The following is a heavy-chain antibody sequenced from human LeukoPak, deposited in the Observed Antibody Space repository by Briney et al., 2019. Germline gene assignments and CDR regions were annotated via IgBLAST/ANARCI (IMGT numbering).Heavy chain of an antibody. CDR1: GRSFSGYY. CDR3: ASLPDGITGTTVTWFDP. Sequence: PSETLSLTCAVYGRSFSGYYWSWIRQPPGKGLEWIGEINHSGSTNYNPSLKSRVTISVDTSKNQFSLKLSSVTAADTAVYYCASLPDGITGTTVTWFDPWGQGTLVTVSS. CDR2: INHSGST. V-gene: IGHV4-34*01. J-gene: IGHJ5*02. D-gene: IGHD1-7*01.